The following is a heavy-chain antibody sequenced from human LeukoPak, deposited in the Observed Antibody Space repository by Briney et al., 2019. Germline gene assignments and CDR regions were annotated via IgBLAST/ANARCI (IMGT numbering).Heavy chain of an antibody. CDR2: ISAYNGHT. CDR1: GYTFTSYG. CDR3: ARVPYYDFWSGYYSYYYYGMDV. Sequence: ASVKVSCKASGYTFTSYGISWVRQAPGQGLEWMGWISAYNGHTNYAQKLQGRVTMTTDTSTSTAYMELRSLRSDDTAVYYCARVPYYDFWSGYYSYYYYGMDVWGQGTTVTVSS. V-gene: IGHV1-18*01. J-gene: IGHJ6*02. D-gene: IGHD3-3*01.